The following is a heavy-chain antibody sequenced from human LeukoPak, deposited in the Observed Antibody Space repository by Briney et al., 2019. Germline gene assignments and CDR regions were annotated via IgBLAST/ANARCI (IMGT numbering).Heavy chain of an antibody. Sequence: SETLSLTCAVYGGSFSGYYWSWIRQPPGKGLEWSGEINHSGSTNYNPSLKSRVTISVDTSKNQFSLKLSSVTAADTAVYYCARGRPPNYWGQGTLVTVSS. CDR3: ARGRPPNY. CDR1: GGSFSGYY. CDR2: INHSGST. J-gene: IGHJ4*02. V-gene: IGHV4-34*01.